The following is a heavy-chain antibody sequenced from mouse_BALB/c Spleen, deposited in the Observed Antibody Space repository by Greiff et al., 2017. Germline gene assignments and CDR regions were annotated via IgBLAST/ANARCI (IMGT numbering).Heavy chain of an antibody. CDR2: IWAGGST. D-gene: IGHD2-3*01. CDR1: GFSLTSYG. CDR3: ARDYEREGLPMDY. V-gene: IGHV2-9*02. J-gene: IGHJ4*01. Sequence: VMLVESGPGLVAPSQSLSITCTVSGFSLTSYGVHWVRQPPGKGLEWLGVIWAGGSTNYNSALMSRLSISKDNSKSQVFLKMNSLQTDDTAMYYCARDYEREGLPMDYWGQGTSVTVSS.